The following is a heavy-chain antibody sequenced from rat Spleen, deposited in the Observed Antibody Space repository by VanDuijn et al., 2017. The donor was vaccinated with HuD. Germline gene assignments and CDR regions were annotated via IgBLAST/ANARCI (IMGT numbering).Heavy chain of an antibody. CDR1: GFTFSDYG. J-gene: IGHJ2*01. V-gene: IGHV5-29*01. CDR2: ISYGDSSGHSST. Sequence: EVQLVESGGGLVQPGRSLKLSCAASGFTFSDYGMAWVRQAPTKGLEWVATISYGDSSGHSSTYYRDSVKGRFTISRANAKSTLNLQMDSLRSEDTATYYCAKDRGYLDTYDYWGQGVMVTVSS. CDR3: AKDRGYLDTYDY. D-gene: IGHD2-1*01.